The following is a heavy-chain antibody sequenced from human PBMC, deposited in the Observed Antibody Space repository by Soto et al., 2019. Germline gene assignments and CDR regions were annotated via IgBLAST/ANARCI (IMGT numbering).Heavy chain of an antibody. Sequence: PGGSLRLSCAGSGFTFSTYAMSWVRQTPGKGLEWVSSISGSASTTYYADSVKGRFTISRDNSQNTLFLQMNSLKAEDTATYFCAKQHLRNFRWFDPWGQGTLVTVYS. CDR1: GFTFSTYA. J-gene: IGHJ5*02. CDR3: AKQHLRNFRWFDP. CDR2: ISGSASTT. V-gene: IGHV3-23*01. D-gene: IGHD1-7*01.